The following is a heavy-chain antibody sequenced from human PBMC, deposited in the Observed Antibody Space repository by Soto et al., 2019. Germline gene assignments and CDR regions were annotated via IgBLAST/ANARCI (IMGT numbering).Heavy chain of an antibody. Sequence: QVQLVESGGGVVQPGRSLRLSCAASGFTFSSYGMHWVRQAPGKGLEWVAVISYDGSNKYYADSVKGRFTISRDNSKNTLYLQMNSLRAADTAVYYCAKDSAMIVVVSAFQHWGQGTLVTVSS. CDR2: ISYDGSNK. CDR1: GFTFSSYG. J-gene: IGHJ1*01. V-gene: IGHV3-30*18. D-gene: IGHD3-22*01. CDR3: AKDSAMIVVVSAFQH.